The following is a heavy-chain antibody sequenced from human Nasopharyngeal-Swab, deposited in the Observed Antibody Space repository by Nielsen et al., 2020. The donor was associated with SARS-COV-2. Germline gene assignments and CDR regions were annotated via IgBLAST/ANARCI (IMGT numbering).Heavy chain of an antibody. J-gene: IGHJ5*02. CDR2: ISAYNGNT. D-gene: IGHD2-15*01. V-gene: IGHV1-18*01. Sequence: WVRQAPGQALEWMGWISAYNGNTNYAQKLQGRVTMTTDTSTSTAYMELRSLRSDDTAVYYCARAGYCSGGSCHDWFDPWGQGTLVTVSS. CDR3: ARAGYCSGGSCHDWFDP.